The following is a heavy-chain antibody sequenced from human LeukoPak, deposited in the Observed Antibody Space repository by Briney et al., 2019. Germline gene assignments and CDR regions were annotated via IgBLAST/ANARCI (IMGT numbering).Heavy chain of an antibody. J-gene: IGHJ4*02. CDR1: GFTFDGYG. Sequence: GGSLRLSCAASGFTFDGYGMSWVRQAPGKGLEWVANINQDGSEKYYVDSVKGRFTISRDNAKNSLYLQMNSLRVEDTAVYYCARRPYNSGWAFDSWGQGTLVTVSS. D-gene: IGHD6-19*01. V-gene: IGHV3-7*05. CDR2: INQDGSEK. CDR3: ARRPYNSGWAFDS.